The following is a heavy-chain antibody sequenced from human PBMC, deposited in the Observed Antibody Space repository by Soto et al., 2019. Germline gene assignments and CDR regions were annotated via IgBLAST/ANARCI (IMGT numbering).Heavy chain of an antibody. Sequence: PGESLKLSCKGSGYSFTSYWIGWVRQMPGKGLEWMGIIYPGDSDTRYSPSFQGQVTISADKSISTAYLQWSSLKASDTAMYYCARRGAVAATGFDYWGQGTLVTVSS. D-gene: IGHD6-19*01. CDR1: GYSFTSYW. CDR2: IYPGDSDT. J-gene: IGHJ4*02. V-gene: IGHV5-51*01. CDR3: ARRGAVAATGFDY.